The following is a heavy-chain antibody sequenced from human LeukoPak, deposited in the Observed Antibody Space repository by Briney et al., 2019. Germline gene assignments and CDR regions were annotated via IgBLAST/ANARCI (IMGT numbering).Heavy chain of an antibody. J-gene: IGHJ3*02. D-gene: IGHD3-10*01. V-gene: IGHV3-21*01. CDR1: GFTFSSYS. CDR3: ARLLWFGELLTGSAFDI. CDR2: ISSNSSYI. Sequence: GGSLRLSCAASGFTFSSYSMNWVREAPGKGLEWVSSISSNSSYIYYADSVKGRFTISRDNAKNSLYLQMNSLRAEDTAVYYCARLLWFGELLTGSAFDIWGQGTMVTVSS.